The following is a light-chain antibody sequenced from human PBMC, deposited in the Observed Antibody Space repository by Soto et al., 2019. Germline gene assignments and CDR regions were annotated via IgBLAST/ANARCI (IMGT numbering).Light chain of an antibody. CDR2: EVS. V-gene: IGLV2-14*01. Sequence: QAVLTQPASVSGSPGQSITISCTGTASDIGVYSYVSWYQQHPVNAPKLILYEVSNRPSGVSNRFSGSKSGNTASLTISGLQAEDEADYYCSSYTSRSTLIFGGGTKLTVL. J-gene: IGLJ2*01. CDR3: SSYTSRSTLI. CDR1: ASDIGVYSY.